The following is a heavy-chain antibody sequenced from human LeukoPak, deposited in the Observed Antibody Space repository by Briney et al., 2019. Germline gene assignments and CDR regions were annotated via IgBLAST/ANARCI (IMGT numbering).Heavy chain of an antibody. Sequence: SVKVSCKASGGTFSSYAISWVRQAPGQGLEWMGGIIPIFGTANYAQKFQGRVTITTDESTSTAYMEPSSLRSEDTAVYYCASPLKRWLQLPEVYWGQGTLVTVSS. J-gene: IGHJ4*02. CDR1: GGTFSSYA. CDR2: IIPIFGTA. D-gene: IGHD5-24*01. V-gene: IGHV1-69*05. CDR3: ASPLKRWLQLPEVY.